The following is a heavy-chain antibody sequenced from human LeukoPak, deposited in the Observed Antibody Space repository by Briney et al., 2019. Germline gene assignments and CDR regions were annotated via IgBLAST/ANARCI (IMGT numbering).Heavy chain of an antibody. V-gene: IGHV1-2*02. J-gene: IGHJ4*02. D-gene: IGHD3-10*01. CDR2: INPNSGGT. CDR1: GYTFTSYG. Sequence: ASVKVSCKASGYTFTSYGISWVRQAPGQGLEWMGWINPNSGGTNYAQKFQGRVTMTRDTSISTAYMELSRLRSDDTAVYYCARGGLLWFGELWFDYWGQGTLVTVSS. CDR3: ARGGLLWFGELWFDY.